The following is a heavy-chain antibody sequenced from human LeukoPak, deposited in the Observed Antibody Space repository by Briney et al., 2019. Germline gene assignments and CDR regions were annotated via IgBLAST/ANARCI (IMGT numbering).Heavy chain of an antibody. CDR2: INAGNGNT. CDR3: ARVLGATTVYFDY. V-gene: IGHV1-3*01. CDR1: GYTFTSYA. Sequence: ASVKVSCKASGYTFTSYAMHWARQAPGQRLEWMGWINAGNGNTKYSQKFQGRVTITRDTSASTAYMELSSLRSEDTAVYYCARVLGATTVYFDYWGQGTLVTVSS. J-gene: IGHJ4*02. D-gene: IGHD1-26*01.